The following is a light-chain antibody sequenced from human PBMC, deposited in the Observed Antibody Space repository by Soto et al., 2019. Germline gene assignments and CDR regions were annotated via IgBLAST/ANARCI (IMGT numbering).Light chain of an antibody. CDR3: QQYNNWPRAT. J-gene: IGKJ4*01. Sequence: EIVLTQSPAILSVSPGERATLSCRASQSISRSLAWYQQKPGQAPRLLISDASTRATGIPARFSGSGSGTEFTLTISSLQSEDFAVYYCQQYNNWPRATFGGGTKVDIK. CDR2: DAS. CDR1: QSISRS. V-gene: IGKV3-15*01.